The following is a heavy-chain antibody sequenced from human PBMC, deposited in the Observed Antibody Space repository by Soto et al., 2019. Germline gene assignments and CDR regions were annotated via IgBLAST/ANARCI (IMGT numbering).Heavy chain of an antibody. Sequence: PSETLSLTCTVSGGSISSSSYYWGWIRQPPGKGLEWIGSIYYSGSTYYNPSLKSRVTISVDTSKNQFSLKLSSVTAADTAVYYCARHGSGYDGTIDYWGQGTLVTVSS. V-gene: IGHV4-39*01. CDR1: GGSISSSSYY. CDR2: IYYSGST. D-gene: IGHD5-12*01. J-gene: IGHJ4*02. CDR3: ARHGSGYDGTIDY.